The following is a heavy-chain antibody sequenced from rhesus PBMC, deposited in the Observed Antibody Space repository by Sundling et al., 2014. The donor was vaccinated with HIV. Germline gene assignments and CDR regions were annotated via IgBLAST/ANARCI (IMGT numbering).Heavy chain of an antibody. CDR2: ISSGGGNT. CDR1: GFTFSSYG. V-gene: IGHV3S42*01. Sequence: EVQLVESGGGLVQPGGPVRLSCAASGFTFSSYGMYWVRQAPGKGLEWISAISSGGGNTYYADSVKGRFTISRDNSKNTLSLQMNSLRAEDTAVYYXAKADIDTAGPDYWGQGVLVTVSS. J-gene: IGHJ4*01. D-gene: IGHD5-24*01. CDR3: AKADIDTAGPDY.